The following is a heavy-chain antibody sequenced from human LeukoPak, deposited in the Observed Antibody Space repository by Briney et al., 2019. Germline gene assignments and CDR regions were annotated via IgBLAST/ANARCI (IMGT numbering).Heavy chain of an antibody. CDR1: GFTFDDYG. D-gene: IGHD1-26*01. Sequence: GGSLRLSCAASGFTFDDYGMSWVRQAPGKGLEWVSGINWNGGSTGYADSVKGRFTISRDNAKNSLYLQMNSLRAEDTALYHCARVSGSYWASYFDYWGQGTLVTVSS. J-gene: IGHJ4*02. CDR2: INWNGGST. CDR3: ARVSGSYWASYFDY. V-gene: IGHV3-20*01.